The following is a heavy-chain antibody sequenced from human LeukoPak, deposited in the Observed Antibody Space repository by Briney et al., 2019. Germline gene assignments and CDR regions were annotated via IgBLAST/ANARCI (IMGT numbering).Heavy chain of an antibody. CDR2: IYYNGST. CDR3: ARGGYSGYAFDR. CDR1: GGSISRYY. Sequence: SETLSLTCTVSGGSISRYYWSWIRQPPGKGLEWIGNIYYNGSTDYKPSLKSRVTISVHTSKNQFSLNLRSLTAADTAVYYCARGGYSGYAFDRWGQGTRVTVSS. D-gene: IGHD5-12*01. J-gene: IGHJ5*02. V-gene: IGHV4-59*01.